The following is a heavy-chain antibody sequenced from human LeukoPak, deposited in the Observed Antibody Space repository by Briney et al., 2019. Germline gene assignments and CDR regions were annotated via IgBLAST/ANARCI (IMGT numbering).Heavy chain of an antibody. CDR1: GFTFGDYG. V-gene: IGHV3-49*04. Sequence: GGSLRLSCPTSGFTFGDYGLTWVRQAPGGGLEWVGFIRSKTYDGTTEFPASEKGRFSISRDDSRSIAYLQMNSLKPEDTALYYCARGLTVPGAKYYFDNWGQGTLVTVSS. J-gene: IGHJ4*02. CDR3: ARGLTVPGAKYYFDN. CDR2: IRSKTYDGTT. D-gene: IGHD1-26*01.